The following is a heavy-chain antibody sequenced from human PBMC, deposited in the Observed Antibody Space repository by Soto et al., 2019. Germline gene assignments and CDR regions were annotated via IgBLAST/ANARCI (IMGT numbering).Heavy chain of an antibody. J-gene: IGHJ4*02. CDR3: ASGFGSGYYSSY. CDR2: IIPIFGAA. Sequence: SVKVSCKASGGTFSSYAISWVRQAPGQGLEWMGGIIPIFGAANYAQRFQGRVTITADKSTSTAYMELSSLRSEDTAVYYCASGFGSGYYSSYWGQGTLVTVSS. V-gene: IGHV1-69*06. CDR1: GGTFSSYA. D-gene: IGHD3-22*01.